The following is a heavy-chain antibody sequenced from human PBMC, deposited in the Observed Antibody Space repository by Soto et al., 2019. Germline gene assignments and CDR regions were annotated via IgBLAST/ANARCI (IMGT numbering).Heavy chain of an antibody. Sequence: TSETMSLTCTVSGDSVTSDNYYWTWIRQPPGKGLEWIGYIYASGVTNYNPSLKSRVTISQDTFSNQFLLRLTFVTAADTAVYYCARDIRGYSLAFDHWGQGTLVIVSS. V-gene: IGHV4-61*01. CDR3: ARDIRGYSLAFDH. CDR1: GDSVTSDNYY. CDR2: IYASGVT. J-gene: IGHJ4*02. D-gene: IGHD5-18*01.